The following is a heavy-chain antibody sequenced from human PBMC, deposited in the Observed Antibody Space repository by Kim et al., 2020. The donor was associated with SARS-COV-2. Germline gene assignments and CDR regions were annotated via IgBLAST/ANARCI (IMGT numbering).Heavy chain of an antibody. V-gene: IGHV3-30-3*01. Sequence: GGSLRLSCAASGFTFSSYAMHWVRQAPGKGLEWVTLILYDGSNKYYADSVKGRFTISRDNSKNTLYLQMNSLRAEDTAVYYCARDMDWNPPDGDYYYYYGMDVWGQGTTVTVSS. CDR2: ILYDGSNK. CDR1: GFTFSSYA. CDR3: ARDMDWNPPDGDYYYYYGMDV. D-gene: IGHD1-1*01. J-gene: IGHJ6*02.